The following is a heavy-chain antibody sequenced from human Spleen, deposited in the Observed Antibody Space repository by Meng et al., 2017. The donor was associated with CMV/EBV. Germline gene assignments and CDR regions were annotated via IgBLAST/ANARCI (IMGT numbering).Heavy chain of an antibody. CDR1: GFTVSSNY. J-gene: IGHJ4*02. D-gene: IGHD3-22*01. CDR3: AKDLAYYYEPSRAY. CDR2: IYSGGST. V-gene: IGHV3-53*01. Sequence: GGSLRLSCAASGFTVSSNYMSWVRQAPGKGLEWVSVIYSGGSTYYADSVKGRFTISKDNSKNTLYLQMNSLRAEDTAVYYCAKDLAYYYEPSRAYWGQGTLVTVSS.